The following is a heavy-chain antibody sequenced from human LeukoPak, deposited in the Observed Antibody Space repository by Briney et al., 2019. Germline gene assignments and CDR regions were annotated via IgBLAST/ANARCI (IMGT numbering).Heavy chain of an antibody. J-gene: IGHJ3*02. CDR3: ARVSLYYYDSSCSLSFDI. CDR2: IDGRGNNI. CDR1: GFHFSSFE. Sequence: PGGSLRLSCAASGFHFSSFEMNWIRQAPGKGLEWVSYIDGRGNNIYYADSVKGRFIISRDNAKNSVDLQMNSLRTDDTASYYCARVSLYYYDSSCSLSFDIWGRGTVVTVSS. D-gene: IGHD3-22*01. V-gene: IGHV3-48*03.